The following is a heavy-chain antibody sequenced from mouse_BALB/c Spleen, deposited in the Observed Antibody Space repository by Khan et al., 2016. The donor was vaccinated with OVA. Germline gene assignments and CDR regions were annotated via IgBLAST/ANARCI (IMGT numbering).Heavy chain of an antibody. CDR1: GFTFSSYG. D-gene: IGHD1-1*01. CDR3: ATSYFYGYYFDY. CDR2: ISGDSNTI. V-gene: IGHV5-17*02. Sequence: EVELVESGGGLVQPGGSRKLSCAASGFTFSSYGMHWVRQAPEKGLEWVPYISGDSNTIYYADTVKGRFTISRDNPKNTLFLRMTSLMSEDTAMYYCATSYFYGYYFDYWGPGTTLTVSS. J-gene: IGHJ2*01.